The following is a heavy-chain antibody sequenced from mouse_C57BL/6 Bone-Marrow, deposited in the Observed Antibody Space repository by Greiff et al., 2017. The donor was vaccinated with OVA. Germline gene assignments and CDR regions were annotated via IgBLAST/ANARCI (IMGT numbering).Heavy chain of an antibody. CDR1: GYTFTSYW. CDR2: IHPNSGST. D-gene: IGHD1-1*01. J-gene: IGHJ2*01. V-gene: IGHV1-64*01. CDR3: ARRDYGSSYNFDY. Sequence: VQLQQPGAELVKPGASVKLSCKASGYTFTSYWMHWVKQRPGQGLEWIGMIHPNSGSTNYNEKFKSKATLTVDKSSSTAYMQLSSLTSEDSAVYYCARRDYGSSYNFDYWGQGTTLRVSS.